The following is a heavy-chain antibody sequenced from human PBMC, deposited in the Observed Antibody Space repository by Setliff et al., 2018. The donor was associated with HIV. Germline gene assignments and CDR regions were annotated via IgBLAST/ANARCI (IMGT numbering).Heavy chain of an antibody. Sequence: PSETLSLTCSVSGGSISSANYYWSWIRQHPGRGLEWIGYIYYSGSTYYNPSLKSRVTMSLDTSNNQFSLKLSSVTAADTAVYYCARGFEAADAFHIWGQGTMVTV. V-gene: IGHV4-31*03. CDR3: ARGFEAADAFHI. CDR2: IYYSGST. D-gene: IGHD6-25*01. J-gene: IGHJ3*02. CDR1: GGSISSANYY.